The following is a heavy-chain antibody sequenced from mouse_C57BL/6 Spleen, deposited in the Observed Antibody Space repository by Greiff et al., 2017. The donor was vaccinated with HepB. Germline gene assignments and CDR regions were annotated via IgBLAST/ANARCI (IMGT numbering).Heavy chain of an antibody. D-gene: IGHD1-1*01. Sequence: EVKLVESGGGLVKPGGSLKLSCAASGFTFSSYAMSWVRQTPEKRLEWVATISDGGSYTYYPDNVKGRFTISRGNAKNNLYLQMSHLKSEDTAMYYCARGGITTVVNVWGTGTTVTVSS. V-gene: IGHV5-4*03. CDR3: ARGGITTVVNV. J-gene: IGHJ1*03. CDR1: GFTFSSYA. CDR2: ISDGGSYT.